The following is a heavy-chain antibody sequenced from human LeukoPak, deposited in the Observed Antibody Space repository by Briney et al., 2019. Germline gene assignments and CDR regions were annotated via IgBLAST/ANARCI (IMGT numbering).Heavy chain of an antibody. CDR2: INRASTDK. CDR3: TREEDAVLVRDY. Sequence: GGSLRLSCAASGFIFSRYTMNWVRQAPGKGLEWVSSINRASTDKYYADSVKGRFTISRDNAKNSLYLQMNSLRADDTAVYYCTREEDAVLVRDYWGQGTLVTVSS. D-gene: IGHD6-13*01. J-gene: IGHJ4*02. V-gene: IGHV3-21*06. CDR1: GFIFSRYT.